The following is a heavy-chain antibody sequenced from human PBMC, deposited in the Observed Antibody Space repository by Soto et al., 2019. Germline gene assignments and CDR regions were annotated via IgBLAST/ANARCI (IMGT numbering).Heavy chain of an antibody. CDR2: ISASGGGT. CDR1: GFTFGNYV. D-gene: IGHD4-17*01. J-gene: IGHJ3*01. Sequence: QMLESGGGLVQPGGSLRLSCAASGFTFGNYVVTWVRQAPGRGLEWVSAISASGGGTFYADSVRGRFTISRDNYKNTLYLEMNSLRAEDTALYFCAKDPNGDYLGAFDCWGRGTMVIVSS. V-gene: IGHV3-23*01. CDR3: AKDPNGDYLGAFDC.